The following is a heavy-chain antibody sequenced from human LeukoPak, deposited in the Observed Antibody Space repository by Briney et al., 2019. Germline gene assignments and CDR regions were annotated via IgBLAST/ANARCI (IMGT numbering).Heavy chain of an antibody. V-gene: IGHV1-18*01. D-gene: IGHD2-2*01. CDR3: ARAIVVVPASNWFDP. CDR1: GYTFTSYG. Sequence: GASVKVSCKASGYTFTSYGISWVRQAPGQGLEWMGWISAYNGNINYAQKLQGRVTMTTDTSTSTAYMELRSLRSDDTAVYYCARAIVVVPASNWFDPWGQGTLVTVSS. J-gene: IGHJ5*02. CDR2: ISAYNGNI.